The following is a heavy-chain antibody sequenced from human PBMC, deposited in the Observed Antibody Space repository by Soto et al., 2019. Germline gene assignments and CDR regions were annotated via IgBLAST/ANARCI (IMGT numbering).Heavy chain of an antibody. CDR1: GNSFTSHW. Sequence: GESLKISCKGSGNSFTSHWISWVRQMPGKGLEWMGRIDPSDSYTNYSPSFQGHVTISVDKSITTAYLQWSSLKASDTAMYYCARLSYYNYGMDVWGQGTTVTVSS. V-gene: IGHV5-10-1*01. CDR3: ARLSYYNYGMDV. CDR2: IDPSDSYT. J-gene: IGHJ6*02.